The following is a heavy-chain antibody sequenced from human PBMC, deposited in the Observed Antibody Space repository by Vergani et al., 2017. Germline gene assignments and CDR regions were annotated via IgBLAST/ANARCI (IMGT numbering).Heavy chain of an antibody. V-gene: IGHV3-30*18. CDR1: GFTFSSSG. Sequence: VQLVESGGGLVQPGGSLRLSCAASGFTFSSSGMHWVRQAPGKGLEWVAVISYDGSNKYYADSVKGRFTISRDNSKNTLYLQMNSLRAEDTAVYYCAKGTTKPIFGVVNPFDYWGQGTLVTVSS. J-gene: IGHJ4*02. CDR2: ISYDGSNK. CDR3: AKGTTKPIFGVVNPFDY. D-gene: IGHD3-3*01.